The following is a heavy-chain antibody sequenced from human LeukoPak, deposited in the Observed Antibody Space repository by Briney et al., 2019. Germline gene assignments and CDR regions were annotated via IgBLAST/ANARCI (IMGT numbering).Heavy chain of an antibody. Sequence: KPGGSLRLSCAASGFTFSDYYMSWIRQAPGKGLEWVSYISSSGSTIYYADSVKGRFTISRDNAKNSLYLQMNSLRAEDTAVYYCARDLIDSSGYYYESYYFDYWGQEPWSPSPQ. CDR3: ARDLIDSSGYYYESYYFDY. V-gene: IGHV3-11*01. J-gene: IGHJ4*01. CDR2: ISSSGSTI. D-gene: IGHD3-22*01. CDR1: GFTFSDYY.